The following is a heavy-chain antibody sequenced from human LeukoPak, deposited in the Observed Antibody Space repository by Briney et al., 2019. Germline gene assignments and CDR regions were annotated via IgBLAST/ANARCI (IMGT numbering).Heavy chain of an antibody. D-gene: IGHD4-23*01. V-gene: IGHV3-30*04. CDR2: ISYDGSNK. Sequence: GGSLRLSCAASGFTFSSYAMHWVRQAPGKGLKWVAVISYDGSNKYYADSVKGRFTISRDNSKNTLCLQMDSLRAEDPAVYYCARVMSTTVVTVLDYWGQGTLVTVSS. CDR1: GFTFSSYA. J-gene: IGHJ4*02. CDR3: ARVMSTTVVTVLDY.